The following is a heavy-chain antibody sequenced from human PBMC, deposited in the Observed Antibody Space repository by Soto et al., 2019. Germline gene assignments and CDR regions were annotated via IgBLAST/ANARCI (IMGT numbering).Heavy chain of an antibody. J-gene: IGHJ6*02. CDR3: ASGDIVLVPAANRDYYYGMDV. CDR2: ISAYNGNA. V-gene: IGHV1-18*01. D-gene: IGHD2-2*01. Sequence: ASVKVSCKASGYTFSSYGISWVRQAPGQGLEWMGWISAYNGNANYAQKFQGRVTITADESTSTAYMELSSLRSEDTAVYYCASGDIVLVPAANRDYYYGMDVWGQGTTVTVSS. CDR1: GYTFSSYG.